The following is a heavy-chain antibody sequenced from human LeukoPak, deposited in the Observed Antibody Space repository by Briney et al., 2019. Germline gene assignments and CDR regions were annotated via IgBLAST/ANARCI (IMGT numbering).Heavy chain of an antibody. Sequence: PGGSLRLSCAASGFTFSSYWMSWVRQAPGKGLEWVANIKQDGSEKYYVDSAKGRFTISRDNAKNSLYLQMNSLRAEDTAVYYCARGVFPCSGGSCYWYYYYYMDVWGKGTTVTVS. CDR2: IKQDGSEK. D-gene: IGHD2-15*01. J-gene: IGHJ6*03. CDR1: GFTFSSYW. V-gene: IGHV3-7*01. CDR3: ARGVFPCSGGSCYWYYYYYMDV.